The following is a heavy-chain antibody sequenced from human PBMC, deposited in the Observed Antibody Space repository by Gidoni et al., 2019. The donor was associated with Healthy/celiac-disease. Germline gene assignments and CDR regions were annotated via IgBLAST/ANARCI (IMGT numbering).Heavy chain of an antibody. CDR3: ARVSHDYVWGSYRYNPFDY. V-gene: IGHV1-2*02. J-gene: IGHJ4*02. CDR2: INPNSGGT. Sequence: QVQLVQSGAEVKKPGASVKVSCKASGYTFTGYYMHWVRQAPGQGLEWMGWINPNSGGTNYAQKFQGRVTMTRDTSISTAYMELSRLRSDDTAVYYCARVSHDYVWGSYRYNPFDYWGQGTLVTVSS. CDR1: GYTFTGYY. D-gene: IGHD3-16*02.